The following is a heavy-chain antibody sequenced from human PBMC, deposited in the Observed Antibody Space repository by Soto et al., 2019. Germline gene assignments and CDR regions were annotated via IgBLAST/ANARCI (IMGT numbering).Heavy chain of an antibody. V-gene: IGHV4-34*01. CDR2: INHSGST. CDR3: ARGRRWLRLYDY. D-gene: IGHD5-12*01. Sequence: SETLSLTCAVYGLSFSGYYWSWIRQPPGKGLEWIGEINHSGSTNYNPSLKSRVTISVDTSKNQFSLKLSSVTAADTAVYYCARGRRWLRLYDYWGQGTLVTVS. CDR1: GLSFSGYY. J-gene: IGHJ4*02.